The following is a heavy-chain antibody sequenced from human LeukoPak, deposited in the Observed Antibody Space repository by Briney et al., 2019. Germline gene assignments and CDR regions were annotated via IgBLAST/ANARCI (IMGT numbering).Heavy chain of an antibody. J-gene: IGHJ6*03. V-gene: IGHV3-11*04. Sequence: PGGYLRLSCAASGFTFSDYYMSWLRQAQGKGLEWVSYISSSGTTIYYADSVKGRFTISRDNAKNSLYLQMNSLRAEDTAVYFCARGVKGYDSSGTYYYYYYMDVWGKGTTVTVSS. D-gene: IGHD3-22*01. CDR1: GFTFSDYY. CDR3: ARGVKGYDSSGTYYYYYYMDV. CDR2: ISSSGTTI.